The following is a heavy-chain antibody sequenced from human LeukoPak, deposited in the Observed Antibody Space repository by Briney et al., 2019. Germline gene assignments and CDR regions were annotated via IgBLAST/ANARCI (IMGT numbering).Heavy chain of an antibody. D-gene: IGHD6-19*01. CDR3: ATTRYSSGWYRFDP. V-gene: IGHV1-24*01. Sequence: ASVKVSCKVSGYTLTELSMHWVRQAPGKGLEWMGGFDPEDGETIYAQKFQGRLTMTEDTSTDTAYMELSSLRSEDTAVYYCATTRYSSGWYRFDPWGQGTLVTVSS. J-gene: IGHJ5*02. CDR1: GYTLTELS. CDR2: FDPEDGET.